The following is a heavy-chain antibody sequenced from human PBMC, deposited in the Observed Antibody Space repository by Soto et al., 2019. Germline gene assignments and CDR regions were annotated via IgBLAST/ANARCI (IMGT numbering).Heavy chain of an antibody. CDR3: GTSYKRGYSYGYAFDY. D-gene: IGHD5-18*01. Sequence: PGGSLRLSCAASGFTFSSYAMSWVRQAPGKGLEWVSAISSSSSYIYYADSVKGRFTISRDNAKNLLYLQMNSLRAEDTAVYYCGTSYKRGYSYGYAFDYWGQGNLVTVSS. V-gene: IGHV3-21*01. CDR1: GFTFSSYA. CDR2: ISSSSSYI. J-gene: IGHJ4*02.